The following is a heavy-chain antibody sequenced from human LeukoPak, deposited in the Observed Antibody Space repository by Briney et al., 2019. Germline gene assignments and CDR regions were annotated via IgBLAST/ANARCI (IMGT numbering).Heavy chain of an antibody. D-gene: IGHD2-2*01. CDR1: GYSISSGYY. V-gene: IGHV4-38-2*01. J-gene: IGHJ4*02. Sequence: PSETLSLTCAASGYSISSGYYRGWIRPPPEKGLVWFGSIYHSGSIYYNAPLKSRVTISVDTSKNPFSLKLSSLTAADTAVYYCAGSAAMTNFDYWGQGTLVTVSS. CDR2: IYHSGSI. CDR3: AGSAAMTNFDY.